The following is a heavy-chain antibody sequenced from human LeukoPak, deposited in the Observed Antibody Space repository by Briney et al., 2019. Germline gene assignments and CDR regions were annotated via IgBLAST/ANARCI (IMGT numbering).Heavy chain of an antibody. D-gene: IGHD2-8*01. CDR2: MRYSEAP. J-gene: IGHJ6*02. V-gene: IGHV4-59*08. Sequence: SETLSLTCPVSGVSITGYYCSWFRQPPGMRLEYIADMRYSEAPTYNPSLKSRVSISLDTSKNQCSLKLSSVTAADTAVYYCARHMNGGTKPMDVWGQVTMLTVSS. CDR1: GVSITGYY. CDR3: ARHMNGGTKPMDV.